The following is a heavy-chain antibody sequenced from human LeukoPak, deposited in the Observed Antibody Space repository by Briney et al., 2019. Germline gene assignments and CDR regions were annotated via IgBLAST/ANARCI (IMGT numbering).Heavy chain of an antibody. Sequence: GGSLRLSCAASGFTFDDYAMHWVRQAPGKGLEWVSLISGDGGSTYYADSVKGRFTISRDNSKNSLYLQMNSLRTEDTALYYCARTGGPWIQLWSNWFDPWGQGTLVTVSS. D-gene: IGHD5-18*01. CDR1: GFTFDDYA. V-gene: IGHV3-43*02. J-gene: IGHJ5*02. CDR2: ISGDGGST. CDR3: ARTGGPWIQLWSNWFDP.